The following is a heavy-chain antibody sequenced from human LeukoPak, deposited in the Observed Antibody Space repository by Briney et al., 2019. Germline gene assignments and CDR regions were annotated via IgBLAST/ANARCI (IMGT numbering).Heavy chain of an antibody. D-gene: IGHD3-22*01. CDR1: GYTFTNYY. CDR2: INPSDDTR. CDR3: ARDCDRSGYYCY. J-gene: IGHJ4*02. Sequence: GASVKVSCKASGYTFTNYYMHWVRQAPGPGLEWMGVINPSDDTRYSLQRFQGRVTVTRDTSTSTVFLELTSLRSEDTAVYYCARDCDRSGYYCYWGQGTLVTVSS. V-gene: IGHV1-46*01.